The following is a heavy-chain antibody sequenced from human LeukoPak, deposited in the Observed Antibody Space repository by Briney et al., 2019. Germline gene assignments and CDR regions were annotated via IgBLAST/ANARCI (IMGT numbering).Heavy chain of an antibody. J-gene: IGHJ3*02. Sequence: GSLRLSCAASGFTASSNYMNWVRQAPGKGLEWVSVIYGGGSTYYADSVKGRFTISRDNSKNTLYLQMNSLRAEDTAVYYCARARRDGYNLDAFDIWGQGTMVTVSS. D-gene: IGHD5-24*01. V-gene: IGHV3-66*01. CDR3: ARARRDGYNLDAFDI. CDR1: GFTASSNY. CDR2: IYGGGST.